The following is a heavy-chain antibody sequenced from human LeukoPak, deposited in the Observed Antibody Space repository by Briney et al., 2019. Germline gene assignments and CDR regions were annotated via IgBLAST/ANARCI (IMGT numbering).Heavy chain of an antibody. V-gene: IGHV1-24*01. D-gene: IGHD3-22*01. CDR3: ATLDSYYDSSGRPLLPD. CDR2: FGREDDAP. Sequence: RASVKVSCKVSGYSVSELSMHWVRQAPGLGLEWMGGFGREDDAPVYAQQFQGRVTMTEDTSTDTAYMELSSLRSEDTALYYCATLDSYYDSSGRPLLPDWGQGTLVTVSS. CDR1: GYSVSELS. J-gene: IGHJ4*02.